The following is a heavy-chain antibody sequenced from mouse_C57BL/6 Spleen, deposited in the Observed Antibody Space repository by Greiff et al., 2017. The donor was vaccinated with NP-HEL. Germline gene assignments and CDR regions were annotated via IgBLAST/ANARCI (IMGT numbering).Heavy chain of an antibody. Sequence: EVQLQQSGTVLARPGASVKMSCKTSGYTFTSYWMHWVKQRPGQGLEWIGAIYPGNSDTSYNQKFKGKAKLTAVTSASTAYMELSSLTNEDSAVYYCTRYSNYDYAMDYWGQGTSVTVSS. CDR2: IYPGNSDT. J-gene: IGHJ4*01. CDR1: GYTFTSYW. CDR3: TRYSNYDYAMDY. V-gene: IGHV1-5*01. D-gene: IGHD2-5*01.